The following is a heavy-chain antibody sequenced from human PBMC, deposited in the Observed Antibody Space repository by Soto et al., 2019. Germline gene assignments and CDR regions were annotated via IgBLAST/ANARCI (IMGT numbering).Heavy chain of an antibody. V-gene: IGHV4-30-4*01. CDR1: GGAISTGVYY. D-gene: IGHD2-2*01. Sequence: PSETLSLTCFVSGGAISTGVYYWGWIRQPPGKDLEWIGYIYYSGSTYYNPSLKSRLTISVDTSKNQFSLKLSSVTAADTAVYYCARAPYQPHKGYFDYWGQGTLVTVSS. J-gene: IGHJ4*02. CDR2: IYYSGST. CDR3: ARAPYQPHKGYFDY.